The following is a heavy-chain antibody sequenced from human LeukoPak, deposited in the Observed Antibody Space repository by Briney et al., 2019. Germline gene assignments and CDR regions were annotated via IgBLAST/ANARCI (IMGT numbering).Heavy chain of an antibody. J-gene: IGHJ3*02. V-gene: IGHV3-23*01. Sequence: GGSLRLSCAASGFTFSSYAMSWVRQAPGKGLEWVSAISGSGGSTYYADSVKGRFTISRDNSKNTLHLQMNSLRAEDTAVYYCARARSSWYDPDAFDIWGQGTMVTVSS. CDR1: GFTFSSYA. D-gene: IGHD6-13*01. CDR3: ARARSSWYDPDAFDI. CDR2: ISGSGGST.